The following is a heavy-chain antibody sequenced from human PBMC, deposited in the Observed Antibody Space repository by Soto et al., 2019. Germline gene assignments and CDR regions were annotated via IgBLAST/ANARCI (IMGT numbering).Heavy chain of an antibody. J-gene: IGHJ6*02. Sequence: TLSLTCAISGDSVSSNSAAWNWIRQSPSRGLEWLGRTYYRSKWYNDYAVSVKSRITINPDTSKNQFSLQLNSVTPEDTAVYYCARNPYYYDSSGYSGYYYYYGMDVWGQGTTVTVSS. V-gene: IGHV6-1*01. CDR1: GDSVSSNSAA. D-gene: IGHD3-22*01. CDR2: TYYRSKWYN. CDR3: ARNPYYYDSSGYSGYYYYYGMDV.